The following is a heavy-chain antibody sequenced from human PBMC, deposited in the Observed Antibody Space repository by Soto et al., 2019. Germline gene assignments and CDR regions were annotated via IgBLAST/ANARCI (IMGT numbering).Heavy chain of an antibody. CDR3: ARVEYYGSGRSDYFDY. CDR1: GYSFTSYW. Sequence: EVQLVPSGAEVKKPGESLKISCKGSGYSFTSYWIGWVRQMPGKGLEWMGIIYPGDSDTRYSPSFQGQVTISADKSISTAYLQWSSLKASDTAMYYCARVEYYGSGRSDYFDYWGQGTLVTVSS. J-gene: IGHJ4*02. V-gene: IGHV5-51*01. CDR2: IYPGDSDT. D-gene: IGHD3-10*01.